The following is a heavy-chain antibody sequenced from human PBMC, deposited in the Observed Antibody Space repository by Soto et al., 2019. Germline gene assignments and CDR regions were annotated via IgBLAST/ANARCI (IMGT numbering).Heavy chain of an antibody. V-gene: IGHV4-39*01. D-gene: IGHD3-9*01. J-gene: IGHJ6*02. CDR1: GGSISSSSYY. CDR3: ASGYDILTGYPRGDYYGMDV. Sequence: QLQLQESGPGLVKPSETLSLTCTVSGGSISSSSYYWGWIRQPPGKGLEWIGSIYYSGSTYYNPSLKRRVTISVDTSKNQFSLKRSSVTAADTAVYYCASGYDILTGYPRGDYYGMDVWGQGTTVTVSS. CDR2: IYYSGST.